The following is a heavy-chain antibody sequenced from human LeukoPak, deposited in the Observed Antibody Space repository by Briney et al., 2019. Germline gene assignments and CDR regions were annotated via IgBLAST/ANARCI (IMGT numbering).Heavy chain of an antibody. D-gene: IGHD3-10*01. CDR1: GGSISNSRFY. V-gene: IGHV4-39*02. Sequence: SESLSLTCTVSGGSISNSRFYWGWIRHPPGKGLEWIGNIYYRGSTYYNSSLKSRVSISVDTSKNYFSRKVSSVTAADTAVYYCARLFLRFGEFSFDYWGQGTLVSVSS. CDR3: ARLFLRFGEFSFDY. J-gene: IGHJ4*02. CDR2: IYYRGST.